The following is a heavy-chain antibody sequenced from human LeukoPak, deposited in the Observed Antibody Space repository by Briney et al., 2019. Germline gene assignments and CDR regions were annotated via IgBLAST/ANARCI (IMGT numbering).Heavy chain of an antibody. CDR1: GGSISSSSHY. V-gene: IGHV4-61*03. D-gene: IGHD3-22*01. CDR2: LYYGWST. J-gene: IGHJ5*02. CDR3: ARGRYYYDSSGYPYNWFDP. Sequence: TSETLSLTCTVSGGSISSSSHYWSWIRQPPGKGLEWIGYLYYGWSTNYNPSLKSRVTISGDTSKNHFSLNLSSVTAADTAMYYCARGRYYYDSSGYPYNWFDPWGQGTLVTVSS.